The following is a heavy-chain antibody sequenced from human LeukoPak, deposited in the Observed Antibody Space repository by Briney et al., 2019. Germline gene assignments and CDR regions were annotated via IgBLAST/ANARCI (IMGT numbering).Heavy chain of an antibody. J-gene: IGHJ6*02. CDR2: IWYDGSNK. CDR3: ARDRMIAAAGTYYYYGMDV. V-gene: IGHV3-33*01. D-gene: IGHD6-13*01. CDR1: GFTFSSYG. Sequence: PGRSLRLSCAASGFTFSSYGMHWVRQAPGKGLEWVAVIWYDGSNKYYADPVKGRFTISRDNSKNTLYLQMNSLRAEDTAVYYCARDRMIAAAGTYYYYGMDVWGQGTTVTVSS.